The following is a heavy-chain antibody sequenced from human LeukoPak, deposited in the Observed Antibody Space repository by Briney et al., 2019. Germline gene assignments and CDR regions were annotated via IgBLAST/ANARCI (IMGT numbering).Heavy chain of an antibody. D-gene: IGHD3-10*01. J-gene: IGHJ4*02. CDR3: AIATGMVRGVIIIKDPFDY. CDR1: GGTFSSYA. Sequence: SVKVSCKASGGTFSSYAISWVRQAPGQGLEWRGGIIPTFGTANYAQKFQGRVTITTDESTSTAYMELSSLRSEDTAVYYCAIATGMVRGVIIIKDPFDYWGQGTLVTVSS. CDR2: IIPTFGTA. V-gene: IGHV1-69*05.